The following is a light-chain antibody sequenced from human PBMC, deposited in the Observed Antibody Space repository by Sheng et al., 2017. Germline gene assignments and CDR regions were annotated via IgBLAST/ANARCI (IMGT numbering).Light chain of an antibody. V-gene: IGLV3-1*01. CDR1: GLGEEI. Sequence: SYELTQPPSVSVSPGQTARITCSGDGLGEEIYFLVSAEGRPAPIAVIYQDNKRPSGIPERFSGSNSGNTATLTISGTQAMDEADYYCQVWDSSIXVFGTGTKVIVL. CDR3: QVWDSSIXV. J-gene: IGLJ1*01. CDR2: QDN.